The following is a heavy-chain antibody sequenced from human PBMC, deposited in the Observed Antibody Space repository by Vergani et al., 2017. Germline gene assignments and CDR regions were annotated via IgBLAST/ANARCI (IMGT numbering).Heavy chain of an antibody. D-gene: IGHD3-10*01. V-gene: IGHV4-61*02. J-gene: IGHJ5*02. CDR2: IHTSGST. CDR1: GGSISSHNYY. Sequence: QVQLQESGPGLVKPSQTLSLTCTVSGGSISSHNYYWSWIRQPAGKGLEWIGRIHTSGSTNYNPSLKSRVTMSEDTSKNQFSLNLTSVTAADTAVYYCGRVADFYGLGSRLLDLWGQGILVTVSS. CDR3: GRVADFYGLGSRLLDL.